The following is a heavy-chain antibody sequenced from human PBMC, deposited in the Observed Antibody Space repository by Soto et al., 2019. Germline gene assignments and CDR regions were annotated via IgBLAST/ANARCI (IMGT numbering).Heavy chain of an antibody. Sequence: PSETLSLTCPVSGCSISSGGYYWSWHSQHPGKGLEWIGYIYYSGSTYYNPSLKSRVTISVDTSKNQFSLKLSSVTAADTAVYYCARVTYAMNAFDIWGQGTMVTVS. D-gene: IGHD2-8*01. CDR1: GCSISSGGYY. J-gene: IGHJ3*02. CDR2: IYYSGST. CDR3: ARVTYAMNAFDI. V-gene: IGHV4-31*03.